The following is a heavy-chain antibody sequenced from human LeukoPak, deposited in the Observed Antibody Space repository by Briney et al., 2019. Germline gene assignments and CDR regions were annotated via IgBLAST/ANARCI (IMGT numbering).Heavy chain of an antibody. CDR3: SNRLGDY. CDR1: GFTFSTYA. J-gene: IGHJ4*02. V-gene: IGHV3-23*01. Sequence: PGGSLRLSCAASGFTFSTYAMSWVRQAPGKGLEWVSAISGTGDNTYYAVSVKGRFTISRDNSKNTLYLQMNSLRAEDTAVYYCSNRLGDYWGQGTLVTVSS. CDR2: ISGTGDNT. D-gene: IGHD3-16*01.